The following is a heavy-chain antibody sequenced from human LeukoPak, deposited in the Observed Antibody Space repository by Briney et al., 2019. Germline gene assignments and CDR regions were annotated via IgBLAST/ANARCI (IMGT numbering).Heavy chain of an antibody. CDR1: GYTFTTYY. V-gene: IGHV1-46*01. CDR2: INPSGGST. J-gene: IGHJ4*02. Sequence: ASVKVSCKASGYTFTTYYLHWVRQAPGQGLEWMGIINPSGGSTNYAQKFQGRVTMTRDTSTSTVYMELSSLRSEDTAVYYCARFDYYEDFSFDYWGQGTLVTVSS. CDR3: ARFDYYEDFSFDY. D-gene: IGHD3-22*01.